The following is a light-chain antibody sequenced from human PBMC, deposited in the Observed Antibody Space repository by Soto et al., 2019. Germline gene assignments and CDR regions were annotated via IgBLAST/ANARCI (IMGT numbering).Light chain of an antibody. CDR1: QGISSY. CDR2: AAS. V-gene: IGKV1-9*01. CDR3: QQLYSYPLT. Sequence: DIQLTQSPSFLSASEGDRVTITCRASQGISSYLAWYQQEPGKAPKLLIFAASTLQSGVPSRFSGSGSGTEFTLTISSLQPEDFATYYCQQLYSYPLTFGGGTKVQIK. J-gene: IGKJ4*01.